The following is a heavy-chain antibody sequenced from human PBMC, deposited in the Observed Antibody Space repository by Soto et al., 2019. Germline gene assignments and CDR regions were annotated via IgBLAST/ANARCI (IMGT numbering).Heavy chain of an antibody. CDR3: ARDSGYSYGPFDY. CDR2: ISSSSSSTI. Sequence: PGGSLRLSCAASGFTFSSYSMNWVRQAPGKGLEWVSYISSSSSSTIYYADSVKGRFTISRDNAKNSLYLQMNSLRAEDTAVYYCARDSGYSYGPFDYWGQGTLVTVSS. D-gene: IGHD5-18*01. J-gene: IGHJ4*02. V-gene: IGHV3-48*01. CDR1: GFTFSSYS.